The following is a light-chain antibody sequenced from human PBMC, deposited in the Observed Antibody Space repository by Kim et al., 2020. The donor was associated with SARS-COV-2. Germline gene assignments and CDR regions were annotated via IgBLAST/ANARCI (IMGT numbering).Light chain of an antibody. CDR1: QDINNH. V-gene: IGKV1-33*01. CDR3: LKYSNLPH. J-gene: IGKJ4*01. Sequence: DIQMTQSPSSLSASVGDRVTITCQASQDINNHLNWYQQKPGKAPKLLIFDTSNLRTGVPSRFSGRGSATHFTLTISNLQPEDIATYYCLKYSNLPHFGGGTKVDIK. CDR2: DTS.